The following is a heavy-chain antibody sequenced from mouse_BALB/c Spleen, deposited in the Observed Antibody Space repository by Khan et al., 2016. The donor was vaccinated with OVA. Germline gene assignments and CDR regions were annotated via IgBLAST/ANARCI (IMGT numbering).Heavy chain of an antibody. D-gene: IGHD2-14*01. J-gene: IGHJ4*01. V-gene: IGHV2-6-4*01. CDR3: ARAYYGYDGYDAMDY. CDR1: GFSLSRYN. CDR2: IWGGGGT. Sequence: QVQLKQSGPGLVAPSQSLSITCTVSGFSLSRYNIHWVRQPPGKGLEWLGMIWGGGGTDYNSTLKSRLSIRKDNSQSQVLLKMNSLQTADTAMYYCARAYYGYDGYDAMDYWGQGTSVTVSS.